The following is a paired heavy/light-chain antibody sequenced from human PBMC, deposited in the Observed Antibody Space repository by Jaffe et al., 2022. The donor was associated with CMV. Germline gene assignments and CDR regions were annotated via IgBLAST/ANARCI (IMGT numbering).Heavy chain of an antibody. Sequence: EVQLVESGGGLVQPGGSLRLSCAASGFTLSSYAMSWVRQAPGKGLEWVSAISGSGGGAYYADSVKGRFTISRDSSKNTLYLQMNSLTAEDTAVYYCAKDSLIRFGGYFDCWGQGTLVTVSS. D-gene: IGHD2-15*01. J-gene: IGHJ4*02. CDR2: ISGSGGGA. CDR3: AKDSLIRFGGYFDC. CDR1: GFTLSSYA. V-gene: IGHV3-23*04.
Light chain of an antibody. CDR2: KAS. Sequence: DIQMTQSPSTLSTSVGDRVTITCRASQSISSWLAWYQQKPGKAPKLLIYKASSLESGVPSRFSGSGSGTEFTLTISSLQPDDFATYFCQQYKSFPYSFGQGTKLEIK. CDR3: QQYKSFPYS. V-gene: IGKV1-5*03. CDR1: QSISSW. J-gene: IGKJ2*01.